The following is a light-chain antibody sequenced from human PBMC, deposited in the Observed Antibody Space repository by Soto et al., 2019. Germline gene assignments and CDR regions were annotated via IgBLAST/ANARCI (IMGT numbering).Light chain of an antibody. CDR2: DAS. V-gene: IGKV3-11*01. J-gene: IGKJ4*01. CDR3: QHRASWPLT. CDR1: QSVTIK. Sequence: EIVFTQSPAILSLSPGERATLSCRASQSVTIKLAWYQQKPGQPPRLLIYDASTRATGTPARFSGSGSGTDFTLFISSLEPEDSAFYFCQHRASWPLTFGGGTKVDIK.